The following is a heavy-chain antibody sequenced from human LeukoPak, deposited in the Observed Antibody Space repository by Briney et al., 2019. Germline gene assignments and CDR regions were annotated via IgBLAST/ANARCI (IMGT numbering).Heavy chain of an antibody. J-gene: IGHJ1*01. D-gene: IGHD6-13*01. CDR3: ARMGDSSSWYEYFQH. CDR1: GYTFTGYY. V-gene: IGHV1-2*02. CDR2: INPNSGGT. Sequence: ASVKVSCKASGYTFTGYYMYWVRQAPGQGLEWMGWINPNSGGTNYAQKFQGRVTMTRDTSISTAYMELSRLRSDDTAVYYCARMGDSSSWYEYFQHWGQGTLVTVSS.